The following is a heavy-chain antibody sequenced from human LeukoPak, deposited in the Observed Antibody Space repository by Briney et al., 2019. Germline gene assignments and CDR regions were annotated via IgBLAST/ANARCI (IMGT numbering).Heavy chain of an antibody. D-gene: IGHD3-10*01. CDR2: ISSNGGST. CDR1: GFTFSSYA. Sequence: PGGSLRLSCAASGFTFSSYAMHWVRQAPGKGLEYVSAISSNGGSTYYANSVKGRFTISRDNSKNTLYLQMGSLRAEDMAVYYWAREHGSAGVDAFDIWGQGTMVTVSS. J-gene: IGHJ3*02. V-gene: IGHV3-64*01. CDR3: AREHGSAGVDAFDI.